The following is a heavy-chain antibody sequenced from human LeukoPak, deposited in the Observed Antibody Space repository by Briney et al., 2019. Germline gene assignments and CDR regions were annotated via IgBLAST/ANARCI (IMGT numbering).Heavy chain of an antibody. CDR1: GFTFSDYY. D-gene: IGHD3-22*01. V-gene: IGHV3-11*01. CDR3: AKALRDSSGFYIYYGMDV. Sequence: PGGSLRPSCAASGFTFSDYYMSWIRQAPGKGLEWVSYISSSGSTIYYADSVKGRFTISRDNAKNSLYLQMNSLRAEDTALYYCAKALRDSSGFYIYYGMDVWGQGTTVTVSS. CDR2: ISSSGSTI. J-gene: IGHJ6*02.